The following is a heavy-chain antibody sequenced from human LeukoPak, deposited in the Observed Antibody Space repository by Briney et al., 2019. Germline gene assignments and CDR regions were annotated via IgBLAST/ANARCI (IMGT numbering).Heavy chain of an antibody. CDR2: ISSVGSTK. J-gene: IGHJ5*02. CDR1: GFTFSTSV. Sequence: GGSLRLSCAASGFTFSTSVMHWVREAPGRGLGGGAVISSVGSTKYSADSVKGRFTISRDNSKNTLSLQMNSLRLEDTAVYYCGREVSNWFDPWGQGTLVTVSS. V-gene: IGHV3-30-3*01. CDR3: GREVSNWFDP.